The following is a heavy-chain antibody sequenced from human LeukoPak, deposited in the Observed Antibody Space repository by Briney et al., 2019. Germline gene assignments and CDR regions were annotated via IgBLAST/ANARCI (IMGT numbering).Heavy chain of an antibody. CDR3: ARGPYYDSSGYSSAEYFQH. Sequence: GGSLRLSCSASGFTFSSYEMNWVRQAPGKGLEWVSYISSSGSTIYYADSVKGRFTISRDNAKNSLYLQMNSLRAEDTAVYYCARGPYYDSSGYSSAEYFQHWGQGTLVTVSS. V-gene: IGHV3-48*03. D-gene: IGHD3-22*01. CDR2: ISSSGSTI. J-gene: IGHJ1*01. CDR1: GFTFSSYE.